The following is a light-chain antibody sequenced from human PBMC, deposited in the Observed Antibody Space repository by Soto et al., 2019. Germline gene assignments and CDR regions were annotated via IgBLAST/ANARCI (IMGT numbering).Light chain of an antibody. CDR1: SGHSSYA. Sequence: QLVLTQSPSASASLGASVKLTCTLSSGHSSYAIAWHQQQPEKGPRYLMKLNSDGSHSKGDGIPDRFSGSSSGAERYLTISSLQSEDEADYYCQTGGTGTYVVFGGGTKLTVL. CDR3: QTGGTGTYVV. V-gene: IGLV4-69*01. J-gene: IGLJ2*01. CDR2: LNSDGSH.